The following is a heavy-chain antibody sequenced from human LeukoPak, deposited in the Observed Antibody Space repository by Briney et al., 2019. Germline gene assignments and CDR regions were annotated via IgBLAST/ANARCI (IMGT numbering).Heavy chain of an antibody. D-gene: IGHD3-3*01. CDR3: ARDPGPTDFWSGYYYYYYYMDV. J-gene: IGHJ6*03. V-gene: IGHV1-8*03. CDR1: GYTFSNND. CDR2: MNPISGNT. Sequence: GASVKVSCKASGYTFSNNDINWVRQATGQGLEWMGWMNPISGNTGFAQKFQGRVTITRITSISTAYMEMSSLRSDDTAVYYCARDPGPTDFWSGYYYYYYYMDVWGKGTTVTVSS.